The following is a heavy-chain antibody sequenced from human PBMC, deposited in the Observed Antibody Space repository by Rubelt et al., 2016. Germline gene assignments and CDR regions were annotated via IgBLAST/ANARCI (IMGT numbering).Heavy chain of an antibody. CDR1: GGTFSSYA. J-gene: IGHJ5*02. CDR2: IIPIFGTA. D-gene: IGHD3-16*02. Sequence: QVQLVQSGAEVKKPGSSVKVSCKASGGTFSSYAISWVRQAPGQGLEWMGGIIPIFGTANYAQKFQGRVTITADESTSTAYMELSSLRSEDTAVYYCARVMITFGGVIEVGWFDPWGQGTLVTVSS. CDR3: ARVMITFGGVIEVGWFDP. V-gene: IGHV1-69*01.